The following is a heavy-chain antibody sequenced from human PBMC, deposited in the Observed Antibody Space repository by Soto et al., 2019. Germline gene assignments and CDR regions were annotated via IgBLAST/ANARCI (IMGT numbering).Heavy chain of an antibody. CDR1: AFTFSGHV. D-gene: IGHD5-12*01. Sequence: GGSLRLSCAASAFTFSGHVMSWVRQAPGKGLEWVSGISSNGGSTYYADSVKGRFTISRDNSKNTLYLQMNSLRAEDTAVYYFARDEGGYSGYVPYYYGMDVWGKGTTVTVSS. CDR2: ISSNGGST. CDR3: ARDEGGYSGYVPYYYGMDV. J-gene: IGHJ6*04. V-gene: IGHV3-23*01.